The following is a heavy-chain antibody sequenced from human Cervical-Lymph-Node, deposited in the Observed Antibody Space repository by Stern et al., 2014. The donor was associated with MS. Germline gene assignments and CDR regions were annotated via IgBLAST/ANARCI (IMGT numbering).Heavy chain of an antibody. Sequence: EVQLVESGGGLVQPGGSLRLSCAASGLTFSTYALSWVRQAPGKGLEWVSTISVSGGSTVSADSVKGRFTLSRDNSKNTLYLYMSSLRAEDTAVYFCASNPVNTFGFVYRYFDYWSQGTLVTVSS. J-gene: IGHJ4*02. CDR2: ISVSGGST. V-gene: IGHV3-23*04. CDR3: ASNPVNTFGFVYRYFDY. D-gene: IGHD3-9*01. CDR1: GLTFSTYA.